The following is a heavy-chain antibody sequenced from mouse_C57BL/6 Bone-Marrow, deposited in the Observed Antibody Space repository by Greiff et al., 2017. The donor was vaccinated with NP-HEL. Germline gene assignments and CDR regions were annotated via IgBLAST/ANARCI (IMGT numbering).Heavy chain of an antibody. Sequence: EVKVVESGGGLVKPGGSLKLSCAASGFTFSDYGMHWVRQAPEKGLEWVAYISSGSSTIYYADTVKGRFTISRDNAKNTLFLQMTSLRSEDTAMYYCARDDYQAWFAYWGQGTLVTVSA. D-gene: IGHD2-4*01. V-gene: IGHV5-17*01. CDR1: GFTFSDYG. CDR3: ARDDYQAWFAY. CDR2: ISSGSSTI. J-gene: IGHJ3*01.